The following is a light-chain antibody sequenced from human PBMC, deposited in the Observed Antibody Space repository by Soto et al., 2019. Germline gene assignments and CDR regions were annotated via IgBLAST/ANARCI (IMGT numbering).Light chain of an antibody. CDR1: NSNVGSYNL. CDR3: YANYGGRV. Sequence: QSVLTQPASVSGSPGQSITISCTGTNSNVGSYNLVSWYQQHPGKAPKLIIYAVNKRPSGVSNRFSGSKTGNTAYLTISGLQTEDEADYYCYANYGGRVFGGGTKLTVL. V-gene: IGLV2-23*02. J-gene: IGLJ3*02. CDR2: AVN.